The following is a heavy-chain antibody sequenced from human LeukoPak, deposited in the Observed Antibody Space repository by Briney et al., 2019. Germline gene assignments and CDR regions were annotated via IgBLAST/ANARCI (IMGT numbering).Heavy chain of an antibody. CDR2: IIPIFGTA. D-gene: IGHD2-15*01. V-gene: IGHV1-69*13. CDR1: GYTFISYG. CDR3: ARGSALLALSFDY. Sequence: ASVKVSCKASGYTFISYGISWVRQAPGQGLEWMGGIIPIFGTANYAQKFQGRVTITADESTSTAYMELSSLRSEDTAVYYCARGSALLALSFDYWGQGTLVTVSS. J-gene: IGHJ4*02.